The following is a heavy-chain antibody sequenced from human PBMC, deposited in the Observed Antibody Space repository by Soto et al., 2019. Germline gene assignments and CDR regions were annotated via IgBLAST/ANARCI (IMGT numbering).Heavy chain of an antibody. D-gene: IGHD1-26*01. CDR2: IRSKAYGGTT. V-gene: IGHV3-49*03. Sequence: GGSLRLSCTASGFTFGDYAMSWFRQAPGKGLEWVGFIRSKAYGGTTEYAASVKGRFTISRDDSKSIAYLQMNSLKTEDTAVYYCTRTSSYSGSYQVLFDYWGQGTLVTVSS. CDR1: GFTFGDYA. J-gene: IGHJ4*02. CDR3: TRTSSYSGSYQVLFDY.